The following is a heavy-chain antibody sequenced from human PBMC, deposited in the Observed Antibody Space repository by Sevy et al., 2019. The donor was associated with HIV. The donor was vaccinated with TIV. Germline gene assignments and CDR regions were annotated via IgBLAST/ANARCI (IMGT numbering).Heavy chain of an antibody. CDR3: ARSPPIVVVPGALSWIDP. V-gene: IGHV4-34*01. J-gene: IGHJ5*02. CDR1: GGSFSGYY. Sequence: SETLSLTCAVHGGSFSGYYWNWIRQPPGKGLEWIGEINHTGSTNYNPSLKSRVTISVDTSKNQFSLKLSSVTAADTAVYNCARSPPIVVVPGALSWIDPWGQGTLVTVSS. CDR2: INHTGST. D-gene: IGHD2-2*01.